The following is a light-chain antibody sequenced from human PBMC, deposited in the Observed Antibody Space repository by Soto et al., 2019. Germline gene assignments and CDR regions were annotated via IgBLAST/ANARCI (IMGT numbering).Light chain of an antibody. J-gene: IGKJ4*02. CDR2: KAS. Sequence: DIQMTQSPSTLSASVGDRVTITCRASQSISTWLAWYQQKPGKDPKLLIYKASSLEGGVPSRFSGSGSGTEFTITISSLQPDDFATYYCQQYNSHPPTFGGGTTVEIK. V-gene: IGKV1-5*03. CDR1: QSISTW. CDR3: QQYNSHPPT.